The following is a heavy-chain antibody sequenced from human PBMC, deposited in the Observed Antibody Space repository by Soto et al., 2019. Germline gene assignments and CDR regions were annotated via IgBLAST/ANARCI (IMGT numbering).Heavy chain of an antibody. D-gene: IGHD6-19*01. V-gene: IGHV3-13*01. CDR1: GFTFSSYD. CDR2: IGTAGDT. Sequence: GSLRLSCAASGFTFSSYDMHWVRQATGKGLEWVSAIGTAGDTYYPGSVKGRFTISRENAKNSLYLQMNSLRAEDTAVYYCARAGSGSGWYGFVFDYWGQGTLVTVSS. CDR3: ARAGSGSGWYGFVFDY. J-gene: IGHJ4*02.